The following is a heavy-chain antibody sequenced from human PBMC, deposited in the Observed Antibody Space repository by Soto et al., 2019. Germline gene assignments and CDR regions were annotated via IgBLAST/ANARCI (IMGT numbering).Heavy chain of an antibody. CDR3: ASSYSNYALIDYYYYGMDV. Sequence: SVKVSCKASGYTFTSYAMHWVRQAPGQRLEWMGWINAGNGNTKYSQKFQGRVTITRDTSASTAYMELSSLRSEDTAVYYCASSYSNYALIDYYYYGMDVWVQGTTVTVSS. D-gene: IGHD4-4*01. CDR1: GYTFTSYA. CDR2: INAGNGNT. V-gene: IGHV1-3*01. J-gene: IGHJ6*02.